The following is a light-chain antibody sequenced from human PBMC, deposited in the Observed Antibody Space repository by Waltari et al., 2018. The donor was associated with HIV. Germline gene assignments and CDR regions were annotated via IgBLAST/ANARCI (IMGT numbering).Light chain of an antibody. V-gene: IGKV1-39*01. J-gene: IGKJ3*01. CDR3: QQSYESPFN. CDR1: QAITTY. CDR2: SAS. Sequence: IQVTQSPSSLSASLGDTVVITCRASQAITTYVNWYQQKADKPPVLLVYSASTLQTGAPSRFRGSGSGRDFTLSISGLQPEDFATYFCQQSYESPFNFGPGTK.